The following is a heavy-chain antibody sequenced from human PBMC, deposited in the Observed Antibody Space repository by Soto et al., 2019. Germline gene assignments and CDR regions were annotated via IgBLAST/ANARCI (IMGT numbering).Heavy chain of an antibody. Sequence: QVQLQESGPGLVKPSQTLSLTSTVSGDSISSGDYYWSWIRQPPGKGLEWIGYIYYSGSTYYNPSLKSRVTISVDTSKNQFSLKLSSVTAADTAVYYCARGRVCSSTSCYYYGMDVWGQGTTVTVSS. CDR2: IYYSGST. CDR3: ARGRVCSSTSCYYYGMDV. J-gene: IGHJ6*02. CDR1: GDSISSGDYY. V-gene: IGHV4-30-4*01. D-gene: IGHD2-2*01.